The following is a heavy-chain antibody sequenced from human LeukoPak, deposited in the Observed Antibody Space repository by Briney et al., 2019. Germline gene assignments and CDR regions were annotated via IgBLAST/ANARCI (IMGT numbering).Heavy chain of an antibody. CDR2: FYHSGNS. Sequence: SETLSLTCAVSGYSISSGYYWGWIRQPPGKGLEWIGSFYHSGNSYYNPSLKSRVSISVDTSKNQFPLNLSSVTAADTALYYCARHDFYSTYPHNWFDPWGQGTLVTVSS. D-gene: IGHD2-21*01. V-gene: IGHV4-38-2*01. CDR3: ARHDFYSTYPHNWFDP. J-gene: IGHJ5*02. CDR1: GYSISSGYY.